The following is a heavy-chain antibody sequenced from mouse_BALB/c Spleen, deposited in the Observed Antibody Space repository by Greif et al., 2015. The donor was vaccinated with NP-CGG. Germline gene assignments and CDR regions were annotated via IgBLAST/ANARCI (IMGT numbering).Heavy chain of an antibody. V-gene: IGHV1-20*02. CDR3: ARLNGNYVYYAMDY. D-gene: IGHD2-1*01. J-gene: IGHJ4*01. Sequence: VQLQQSGPELVKPGVSVKISCKASGYSFTGYFMNWVMQSHGKSLEWIGRINPYNGDTFYNQKFKGKATLTVDKSSSTAHMELRSLASEDSAVYYCARLNGNYVYYAMDYWGQGTSVTVSS. CDR2: INPYNGDT. CDR1: GYSFTGYF.